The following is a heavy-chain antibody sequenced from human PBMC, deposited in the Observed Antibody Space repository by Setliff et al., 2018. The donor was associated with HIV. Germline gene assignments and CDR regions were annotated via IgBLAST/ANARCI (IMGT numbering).Heavy chain of an antibody. CDR2: TYYRSKWNS. V-gene: IGHV6-1*01. J-gene: IGHJ6*03. CDR3: ARGGDWDDNYYMDV. CDR1: GDSVSSNSAT. Sequence: SQTLSLTCAISGDSVSSNSATWNWIRQSPSRGLGWLGRTYYRSKWNSDYAPSVKSRVTINPDTSKNKFSLQLNSVTPEDTAVYYCARGGDWDDNYYMDVWGKGTTVTVS. D-gene: IGHD1-1*01.